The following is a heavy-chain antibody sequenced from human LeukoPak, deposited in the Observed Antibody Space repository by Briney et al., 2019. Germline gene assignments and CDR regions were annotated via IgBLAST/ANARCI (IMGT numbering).Heavy chain of an antibody. J-gene: IGHJ4*02. D-gene: IGHD1-26*01. CDR2: INPNTGDT. Sequence: ASVKVSCKASGYKFTGYYIHWVRQAPGQGLEWMGWINPNTGDTTYAQNFQGRVTMTRDASISTAYMELSRLRSDDTAVYYCARDKLVGATTGKDYWGQGTLVTVSS. CDR3: ARDKLVGATTGKDY. CDR1: GYKFTGYY. V-gene: IGHV1-2*02.